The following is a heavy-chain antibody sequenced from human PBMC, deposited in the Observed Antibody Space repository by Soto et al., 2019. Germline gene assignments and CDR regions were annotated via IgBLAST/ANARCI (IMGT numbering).Heavy chain of an antibody. CDR2: IYSGGST. J-gene: IGHJ3*02. V-gene: IGHV3-66*01. CDR3: ASTSGGVIATSDAFDI. D-gene: IGHD3-16*02. CDR1: GFTVSSNY. Sequence: GGSLRLSCAASGFTVSSNYMSWVRQAPGKGLEWVSVIYSGGSTYYADSVKGRFTISRDNSKNTLYLQMNSLRAEDTAVYYCASTSGGVIATSDAFDIWGQGTMVTVSS.